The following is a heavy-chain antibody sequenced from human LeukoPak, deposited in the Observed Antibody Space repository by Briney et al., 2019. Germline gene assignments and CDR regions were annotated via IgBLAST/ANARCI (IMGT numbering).Heavy chain of an antibody. V-gene: IGHV3-21*01. CDR3: ARDTLSESGAFDI. J-gene: IGHJ4*02. CDR2: ISSSSSYI. D-gene: IGHD4/OR15-4a*01. CDR1: GFTFSSYS. Sequence: GSLRLSCAASGFTFSSYSMNWVRQAPGKGLEWVSSISSSSSYIYYADSVKGRFTISRDNAKNSLYLQMNSLRAEDTAVYYCARDTLSESGAFDIWGQGTLVTVSS.